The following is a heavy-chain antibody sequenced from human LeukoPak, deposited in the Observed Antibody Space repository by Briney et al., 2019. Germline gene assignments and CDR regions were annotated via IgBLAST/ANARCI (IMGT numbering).Heavy chain of an antibody. V-gene: IGHV4-34*01. CDR3: AILRGCSGGSGYSPAEKDY. J-gene: IGHJ4*02. CDR2: INHSGRT. Sequence: SETLSLTCAVYAVSFSGYYWSWIRQPPGKGLEWIGEINHSGRTNYNPSLKSRVTISVDTSKNQFSLKLSSVTAADTAVYYCAILRGCSGGSGYSPAEKDYWGQGTLVTVSS. D-gene: IGHD2-15*01. CDR1: AVSFSGYY.